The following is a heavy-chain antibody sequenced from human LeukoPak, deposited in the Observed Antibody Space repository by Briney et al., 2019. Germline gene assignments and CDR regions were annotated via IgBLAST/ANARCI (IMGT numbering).Heavy chain of an antibody. D-gene: IGHD6-19*01. Sequence: GGSLRLSCAASGFTFSSYWMHWVRQAPGKGLVWVSRINSDGSSTSYADSVKGRFTIPRDNAKNTLYLQMNSLRAEDTAVYYCARAPQWPWYYFDYWGQGTLVTVSS. CDR2: INSDGSST. J-gene: IGHJ4*02. V-gene: IGHV3-74*01. CDR3: ARAPQWPWYYFDY. CDR1: GFTFSSYW.